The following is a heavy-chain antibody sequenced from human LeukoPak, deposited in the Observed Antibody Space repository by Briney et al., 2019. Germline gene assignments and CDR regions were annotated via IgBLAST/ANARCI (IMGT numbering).Heavy chain of an antibody. V-gene: IGHV4-59*01. CDR2: IYYSGST. D-gene: IGHD3-10*01. J-gene: IGHJ5*02. Sequence: SETLSLTCTVSGGSISSYYWSWIRQPPGKGLEWIGYIYYSGSTNFNPSLKSRVTISVDTSKNQFSLKLSSVTAADTAVYYCARGREPSGRLLWFGELLNWFDPWGQGTLVTVSS. CDR1: GGSISSYY. CDR3: ARGREPSGRLLWFGELLNWFDP.